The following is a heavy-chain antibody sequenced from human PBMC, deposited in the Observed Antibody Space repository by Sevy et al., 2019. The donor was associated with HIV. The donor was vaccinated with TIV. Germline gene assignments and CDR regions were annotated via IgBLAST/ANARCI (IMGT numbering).Heavy chain of an antibody. CDR3: ARAGYGGSKVYYFDY. J-gene: IGHJ4*02. CDR1: GFTFSSYW. D-gene: IGHD4-17*01. CDR2: IKQDGSEK. Sequence: GGSLRLSCAASGFTFSSYWMSWVRQAPGKGLEWVANIKQDGSEKYYVDSVKGRFTISRDNAKNSLYLQMNSLRAEDTAGYYCARAGYGGSKVYYFDYWGQGTLVTVSS. V-gene: IGHV3-7*01.